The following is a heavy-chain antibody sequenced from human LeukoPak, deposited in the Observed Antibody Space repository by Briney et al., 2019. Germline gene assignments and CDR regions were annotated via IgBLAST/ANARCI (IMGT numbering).Heavy chain of an antibody. Sequence: ASVTVSCKASGYTFASYTMHWVRQAPGQGLEWMGWISAYNGNTNYAQKLQGRVTMTTDTSTSTAYMELRSLRSDDTAVYYCARGGLNMITFGGVCDYWGQGTLVTVSS. CDR1: GYTFASYT. V-gene: IGHV1-18*01. J-gene: IGHJ4*02. CDR3: ARGGLNMITFGGVCDY. D-gene: IGHD3-16*01. CDR2: ISAYNGNT.